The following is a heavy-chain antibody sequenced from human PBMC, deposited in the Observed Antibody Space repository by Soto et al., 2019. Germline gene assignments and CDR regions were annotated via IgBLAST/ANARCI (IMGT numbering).Heavy chain of an antibody. CDR3: ATGIAVAGYDY. CDR1: GGTFSSYT. V-gene: IGHV1-69*13. Sequence: ASVKVSCKASGGTFSSYTISWVRQAPGQGLEWMGGIIPIFGTANYAQKFQGRVTITADESTSTAYMELSSLRSEDTGVYYCATGIAVAGYDYWGQGTLVTVSS. D-gene: IGHD6-19*01. J-gene: IGHJ4*02. CDR2: IIPIFGTA.